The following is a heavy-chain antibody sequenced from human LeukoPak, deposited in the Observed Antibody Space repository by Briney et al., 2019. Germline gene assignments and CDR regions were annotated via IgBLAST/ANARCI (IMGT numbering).Heavy chain of an antibody. CDR2: IYYSGST. CDR1: GGSISSYY. J-gene: IGHJ4*02. V-gene: IGHV4-59*01. Sequence: KPSETLSLTCTVSGGSISSYYWSWIRQPPGKGLEWIGYIYYSGSTNYNPSLKSRVTISVDTSKNQFSLKLTSVTAADTAVYYCARNQASGSYPFDNWGQGTLVTVSS. CDR3: ARNQASGSYPFDN. D-gene: IGHD1-26*01.